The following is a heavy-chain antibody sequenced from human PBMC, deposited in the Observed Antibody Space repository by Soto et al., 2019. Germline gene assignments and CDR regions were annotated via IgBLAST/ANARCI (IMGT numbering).Heavy chain of an antibody. CDR2: IDPSDSYT. CDR1: GYSFTSYW. CDR3: AQSNISGYGMDV. J-gene: IGHJ6*02. Sequence: PGESLKISWKGSGYSFTSYWISWVRQMPGKGLEWMGRIDPSDSYTNYSPSFQGHVTISADKSISTAYLQWSSLKASDTAMYYCAQSNISGYGMDVWGQGTTVTVSS. V-gene: IGHV5-10-1*01. D-gene: IGHD3-3*02.